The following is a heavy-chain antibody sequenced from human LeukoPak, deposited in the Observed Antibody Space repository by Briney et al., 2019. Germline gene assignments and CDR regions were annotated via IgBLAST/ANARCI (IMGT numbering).Heavy chain of an antibody. Sequence: SVKVSCKASGGTFRSHSIKWVRQAPGQGLEWMGRNIPILGLAYYVQKFQGRVTITADKSTNTAYMELSSLKSDGTAVYFCAGGGYIASTENKWFDPWGQGSLVTVSS. V-gene: IGHV1-69*02. CDR1: GGTFRSHS. CDR2: NIPILGLA. J-gene: IGHJ5*02. CDR3: AGGGYIASTENKWFDP. D-gene: IGHD5/OR15-5a*01.